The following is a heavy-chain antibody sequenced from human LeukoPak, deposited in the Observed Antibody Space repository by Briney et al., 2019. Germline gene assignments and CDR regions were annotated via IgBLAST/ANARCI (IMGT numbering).Heavy chain of an antibody. V-gene: IGHV1-69*06. CDR1: GGTFSSYA. CDR2: IIPIFGTA. CDR3: ARDPHVGCSGGSCYRPPGTPFDP. Sequence: ASVKVSCKASGGTFSSYAISWVRQAPGQGLEWMGGIIPIFGTANYAQKFQGRVTITADKSTSTAYMELSSLRSEDTAVYYCARDPHVGCSGGSCYRPPGTPFDPWGQGTLVTVSS. J-gene: IGHJ5*02. D-gene: IGHD2-15*01.